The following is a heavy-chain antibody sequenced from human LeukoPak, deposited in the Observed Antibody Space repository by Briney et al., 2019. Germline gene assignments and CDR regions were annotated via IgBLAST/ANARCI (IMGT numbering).Heavy chain of an antibody. D-gene: IGHD6-19*01. V-gene: IGHV4-39*01. CDR2: IYASGST. CDR1: GGSISSSSYY. J-gene: IGHJ4*02. CDR3: ARPGYSSGWYVY. Sequence: PSETLSLTCTVSGGSISSSSYYWGWIRQPLGKGLEWIGSIYASGSTYYNPSLKSRVTISVDTSKNQFSLKLSSVTAADTAVYYCARPGYSSGWYVYWGQGTLVTVSS.